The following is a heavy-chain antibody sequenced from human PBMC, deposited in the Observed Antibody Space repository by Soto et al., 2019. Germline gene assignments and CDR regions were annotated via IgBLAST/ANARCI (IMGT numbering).Heavy chain of an antibody. D-gene: IGHD2-15*01. CDR2: ISAYHGNT. J-gene: IGHJ5*02. CDR3: ARVVGALGHWFDP. CDR1: GYTFTSYG. V-gene: IGHV1-18*01. Sequence: QVQLVQSGAEVKKPGASVKVSCKASGYTFTSYGISWVRQAPGQGLEWMGRISAYHGNTNYAQKLQGRVTMTTDTSTSTAYTELTSLRSDDTAVYYCARVVGALGHWFDPWGQGTLVTVSS.